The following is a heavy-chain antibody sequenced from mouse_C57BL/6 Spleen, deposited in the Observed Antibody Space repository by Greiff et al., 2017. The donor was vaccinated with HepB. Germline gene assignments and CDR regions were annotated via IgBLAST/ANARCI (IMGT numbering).Heavy chain of an antibody. CDR3: ARGVMDY. V-gene: IGHV1-55*01. Sequence: VQLHQSGAELVKPGASVKMSCKASGYTFTSYWITWVKPRPGQGLEWIGDIYPGSGSTNYNEQFKSKATLTVDTSSSTAYMQLSSLTSEDSAVYYGARGVMDYWGQGTSVTVSS. CDR1: GYTFTSYW. CDR2: IYPGSGST. J-gene: IGHJ4*01.